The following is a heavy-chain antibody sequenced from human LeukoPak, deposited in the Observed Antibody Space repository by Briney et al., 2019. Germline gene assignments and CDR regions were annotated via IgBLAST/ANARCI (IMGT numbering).Heavy chain of an antibody. CDR1: GGTFSSYA. CDR3: ARSPQSRGYSYGYFLGDYFDY. CDR2: IIPIFGTA. V-gene: IGHV1-69*01. Sequence: SVMVSCKASGGTFSSYAISWVRQAPGQGLEWMGGIIPIFGTANYAQKFQGRVTITADESTSTAYMELSSLRSEDTAVYYCARSPQSRGYSYGYFLGDYFDYWGQGTLVTVSS. D-gene: IGHD5-18*01. J-gene: IGHJ4*02.